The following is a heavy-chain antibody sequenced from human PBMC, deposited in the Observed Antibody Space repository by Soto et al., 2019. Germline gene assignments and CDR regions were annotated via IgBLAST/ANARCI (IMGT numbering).Heavy chain of an antibody. J-gene: IGHJ6*02. Sequence: SETLSLTCTVSGGSVSSGSYYWSWIRQPPGKGLEWIGYIYYSGSTNYNPSLKSRVTISVDTSKNQFSLKLSSVTAADTAVYYCARDGSGATYYYYGMDVWGQGTTVTVS. V-gene: IGHV4-61*01. CDR1: GGSVSSGSYY. CDR2: IYYSGST. D-gene: IGHD3-10*01. CDR3: ARDGSGATYYYYGMDV.